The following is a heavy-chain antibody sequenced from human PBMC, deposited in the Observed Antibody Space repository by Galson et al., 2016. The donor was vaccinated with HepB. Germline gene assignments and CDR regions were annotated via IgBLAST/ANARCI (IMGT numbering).Heavy chain of an antibody. V-gene: IGHV3-23*01. CDR1: GFIFSRYG. CDR3: VKGWSGGGYYSFDY. J-gene: IGHJ4*02. Sequence: SLRLSCAASGFIFSRYGVAWVRQAPGKGLEWVSIISADGGYTHYADSLKGRFTISRDNAKNTLYLQMNRLRAEDTAVYFCVKGWSGGGYYSFDYWGQGALVTVSS. CDR2: ISADGGYT. D-gene: IGHD5-12*01.